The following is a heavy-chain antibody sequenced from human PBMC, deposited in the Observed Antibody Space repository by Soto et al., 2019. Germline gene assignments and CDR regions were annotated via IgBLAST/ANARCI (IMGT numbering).Heavy chain of an antibody. J-gene: IGHJ5*02. CDR1: GFTFSSYA. CDR2: ISGSGGST. Sequence: EVQLLESGGGLVQPGGSLRLSCAASGFTFSSYAMSWVRQAPGKGLEWVSAISGSGGSTYYADSVKGRFTISRDNSKNKLYLQMNSLRAEDTAVYYCAKDRMGVRKNNWFDPWGQGTLVTVSS. CDR3: AKDRMGVRKNNWFDP. D-gene: IGHD3-10*01. V-gene: IGHV3-23*01.